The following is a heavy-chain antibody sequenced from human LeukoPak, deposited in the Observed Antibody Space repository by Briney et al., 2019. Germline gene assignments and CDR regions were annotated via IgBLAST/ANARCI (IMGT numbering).Heavy chain of an antibody. J-gene: IGHJ2*01. V-gene: IGHV4-61*02. CDR1: GGSISSGSYS. CDR3: ARVGVVPAAMRANWYLDL. D-gene: IGHD2-2*01. CDR2: IYTSGGT. Sequence: SQTLSLTCTVSGGSISSGSYSWSWIRQPAGKGLEWIGRIYTSGGTNYNPSLKSRVTISVDTSKKQFSLKLSSVTAADTAVYYCARVGVVPAAMRANWYLDLWGRGTLVTVSS.